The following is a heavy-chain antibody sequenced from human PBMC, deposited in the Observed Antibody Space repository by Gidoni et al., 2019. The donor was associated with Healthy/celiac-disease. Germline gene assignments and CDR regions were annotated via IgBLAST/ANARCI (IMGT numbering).Heavy chain of an antibody. CDR1: GYSFASYW. CDR2: ICPGDSDT. D-gene: IGHD3-22*01. CDR3: ARRDEGTYYYDSSGYKHPYYYGMDV. V-gene: IGHV5-51*03. Sequence: EVQLVQSGAEVKKPGESLKISCKGSGYSFASYWIAWVRRLPGKGREWMGIICPGDSDTRYSPSFQGQATISADKSISTAYLQWSSLKASDTAMYYCARRDEGTYYYDSSGYKHPYYYGMDVWGQGTTVTVSS. J-gene: IGHJ6*02.